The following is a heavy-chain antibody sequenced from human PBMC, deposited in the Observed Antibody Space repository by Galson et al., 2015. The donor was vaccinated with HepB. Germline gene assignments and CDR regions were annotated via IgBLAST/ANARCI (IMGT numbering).Heavy chain of an antibody. CDR3: AQEPQLVRGGGAEY. CDR1: TFIFSTYS. D-gene: IGHD3-10*01. J-gene: IGHJ4*02. V-gene: IGHV3-48*04. Sequence: SLRLSCAASTFIFSTYSMNWVRQAPGKGLEWVSYISSSSTTIYYADSVKGRFTISRDNAKNSLYLQMNSLRAEDTAVYYCAQEPQLVRGGGAEYWGQGTLVTVSS. CDR2: ISSSSTTI.